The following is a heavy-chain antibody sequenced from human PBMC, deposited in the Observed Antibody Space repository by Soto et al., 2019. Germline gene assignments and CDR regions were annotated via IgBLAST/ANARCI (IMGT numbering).Heavy chain of an antibody. J-gene: IGHJ5*02. CDR2: TSYRSKWYN. D-gene: IGHD3-3*01. Sequence: SQTLSLTCDISGDSVSSNSAAWNWVRQSPSRGLEWLGRTSYRSKWYNDYAVSVKSRITINPDTSKNSLYLQMNSLRAEDTAVYYCARDDHDFWSGYSYNWFDPWGQGTLVTVSS. V-gene: IGHV6-1*01. CDR1: GDSVSSNSAA. CDR3: ARDDHDFWSGYSYNWFDP.